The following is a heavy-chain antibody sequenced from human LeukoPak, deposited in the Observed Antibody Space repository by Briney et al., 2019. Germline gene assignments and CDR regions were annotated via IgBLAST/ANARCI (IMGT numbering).Heavy chain of an antibody. D-gene: IGHD6-19*01. CDR3: ARRSTAGIAVD. J-gene: IGHJ4*02. CDR2: IYYSGST. Sequence: PSETLSLTCTVSGGSISSSSYYWGWIRQPPGKGLEWIGSIYYSGSTYYNPSLKSRVTISVDTSKNQFSLKLSSVTAADTAVYYCARRSTAGIAVDWGQGTLVTVSS. CDR1: GGSISSSSYY. V-gene: IGHV4-39*07.